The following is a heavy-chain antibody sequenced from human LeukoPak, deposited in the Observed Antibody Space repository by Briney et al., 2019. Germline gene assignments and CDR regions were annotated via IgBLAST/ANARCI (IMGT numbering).Heavy chain of an antibody. D-gene: IGHD3-22*01. Sequence: ASVKVSCKASGYTFTIYGISWVRQAPGQGLEWMGWISAYNGNTNYAQKLQGRVTMTTDTSTSTAYMELRSLRSDDTAVYYCARLREGMIVVFFDYWGQGTLVTVSS. V-gene: IGHV1-18*01. J-gene: IGHJ4*02. CDR3: ARLREGMIVVFFDY. CDR1: GYTFTIYG. CDR2: ISAYNGNT.